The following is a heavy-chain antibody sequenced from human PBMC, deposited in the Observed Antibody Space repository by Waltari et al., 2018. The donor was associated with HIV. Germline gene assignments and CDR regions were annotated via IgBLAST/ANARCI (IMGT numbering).Heavy chain of an antibody. Sequence: QVQLVQSGAEVKKPGASVKVSCKASGYTFTSYGISWVRQAPGQGLEWMGWIGAYSGITNYAQKLEGRGTMTTDTSTSAAYMELRSRRSDDTAVYYCARVGCSSASCYNGWFDPWGQGTLVTVSS. CDR1: GYTFTSYG. CDR3: ARVGCSSASCYNGWFDP. CDR2: IGAYSGIT. V-gene: IGHV1-18*01. D-gene: IGHD2-2*02. J-gene: IGHJ5*02.